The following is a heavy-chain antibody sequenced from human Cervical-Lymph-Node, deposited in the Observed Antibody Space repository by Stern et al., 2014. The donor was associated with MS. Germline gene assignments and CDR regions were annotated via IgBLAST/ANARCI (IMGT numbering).Heavy chain of an antibody. CDR1: GFTFSSYG. J-gene: IGHJ4*02. V-gene: IGHV3-30*18. CDR3: AKGLSRTVTIVDY. CDR2: ISYDGSNK. Sequence: QVQLVESGGGVVQPGRSLRLSCAASGFTFSSYGMHWVRQAPGKWLEWVAVISYDGSNKYYADSVKGRFTISRDNSKNTLYLQMNSLRAEDTAVYYCAKGLSRTVTIVDYWGQGTLVTVSS. D-gene: IGHD4-17*01.